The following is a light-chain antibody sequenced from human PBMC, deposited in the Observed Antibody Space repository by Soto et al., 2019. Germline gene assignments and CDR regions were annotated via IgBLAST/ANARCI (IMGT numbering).Light chain of an antibody. V-gene: IGLV2-14*03. CDR3: SSYTATTTSYV. J-gene: IGLJ1*01. CDR2: DVS. Sequence: QSALAQPASVSEFPGQSITISCTGTNSDVGGYNYVSWYQQHPGKVPKLMIYDVSNRPSGVSNRFSGSKSGNTASLTISGLQAEDEADYYCSSYTATTTSYVFGTGTKLTVL. CDR1: NSDVGGYNY.